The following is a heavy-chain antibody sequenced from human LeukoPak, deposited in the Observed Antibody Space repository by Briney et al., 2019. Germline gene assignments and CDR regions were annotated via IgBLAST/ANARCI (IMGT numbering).Heavy chain of an antibody. V-gene: IGHV1-2*02. Sequence: ASVKVSCKASGYTFTDNYIHWVRQAPGQGLEWMGWLNANNGATSYAQNFQVSVTMTRDTSISTVYMEMSSLRSDDTAVYYCARASYCGGGCYYYFDYWGQGTLVTVSS. J-gene: IGHJ4*02. CDR3: ARASYCGGGCYYYFDY. D-gene: IGHD2-21*02. CDR2: LNANNGAT. CDR1: GYTFTDNY.